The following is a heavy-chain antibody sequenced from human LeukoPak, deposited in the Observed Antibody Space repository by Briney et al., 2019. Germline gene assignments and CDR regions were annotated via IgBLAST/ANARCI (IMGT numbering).Heavy chain of an antibody. Sequence: GGALRLSCAASGFTFSSYSMNWVRQAPGKGLEWVSSISSSSSYIYYADSVKGRFTISRDNAKNSLYLQMNSLRAEDTAVYYCARDHYDFWSGYYGDAFDIWGQGTMVTVSS. J-gene: IGHJ3*02. CDR1: GFTFSSYS. D-gene: IGHD3-3*01. CDR3: ARDHYDFWSGYYGDAFDI. V-gene: IGHV3-21*01. CDR2: ISSSSSYI.